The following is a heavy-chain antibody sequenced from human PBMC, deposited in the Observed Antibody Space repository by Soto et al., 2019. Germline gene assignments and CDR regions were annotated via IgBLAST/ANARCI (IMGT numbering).Heavy chain of an antibody. J-gene: IGHJ4*02. CDR3: ARGPGITMVRGTERDY. CDR2: INHSGST. V-gene: IGHV4-34*01. CDR1: GGSFSGYY. Sequence: QVQLQQWGAGLLKPSETLSLTCAVYGGSFSGYYWSWIRQPPGKGLEWIGEINHSGSTNYNPSLKSRVTISVDTSKNQFSLKLSSVTAADTAVYYCARGPGITMVRGTERDYWGQGTLVTVSS. D-gene: IGHD3-10*01.